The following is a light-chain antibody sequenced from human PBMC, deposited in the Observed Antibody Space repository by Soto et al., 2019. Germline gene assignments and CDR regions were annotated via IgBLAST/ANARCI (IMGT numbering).Light chain of an antibody. J-gene: IGKJ1*01. CDR2: TSS. V-gene: IGKV1-39*01. Sequence: DIQITHSPASLSASVIYRVTISCRASQSIGRNLNWYQQKPGKAPTLLMFTSSNLQSGVPSRFSGSGSGTDFTLTISSLQPEDFATYYCQKYNSAPQTFGQGTKV. CDR1: QSIGRN. CDR3: QKYNSAPQT.